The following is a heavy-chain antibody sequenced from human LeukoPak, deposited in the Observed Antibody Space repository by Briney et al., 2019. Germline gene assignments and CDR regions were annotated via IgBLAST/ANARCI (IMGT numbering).Heavy chain of an antibody. CDR3: ARGYSGYNWFDP. Sequence: SETLSLTCAVSGGSISSGGYSWSWIRQPPGKCLEWIGYIYHSGSTYYNPSLKSRVTISVDRSKNQFSLKLSSVTAADTAVYYCARGYSGYNWFDPWGQGTLVTVSS. CDR2: IYHSGST. D-gene: IGHD5-12*01. J-gene: IGHJ5*02. V-gene: IGHV4-30-2*01. CDR1: GGSISSGGYS.